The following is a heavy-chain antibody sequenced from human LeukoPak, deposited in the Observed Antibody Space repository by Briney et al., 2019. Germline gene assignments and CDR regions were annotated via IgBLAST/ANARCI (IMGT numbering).Heavy chain of an antibody. Sequence: ASVKVSCKASGYTFTKYGISWVRQAPGQGLEWMGWISAYNGNTNYAQKLQGRVTMTTDTSTSTAYMELRSLRSDDTAVYYCARDVRNYYDSSGYYPFDYWGQGTLVTVSS. J-gene: IGHJ4*02. CDR1: GYTFTKYG. D-gene: IGHD3-22*01. V-gene: IGHV1-18*01. CDR3: ARDVRNYYDSSGYYPFDY. CDR2: ISAYNGNT.